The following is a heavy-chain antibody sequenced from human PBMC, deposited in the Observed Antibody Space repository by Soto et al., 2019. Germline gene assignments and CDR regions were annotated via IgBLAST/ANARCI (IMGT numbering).Heavy chain of an antibody. CDR1: GGSISNYY. V-gene: IGHV4-4*07. J-gene: IGHJ6*02. D-gene: IGHD4-17*01. CDR2: MYTSGST. Sequence: PSETLSLTCTVSGGSISNYYWTWIRQPAGKGLEWIGRMYTSGSTNYNPSLKSRVTMSVDTAKNQFSLNLRSVTAADTAVYYCAREGYSDTYFYYQTFDVWGQGTTVTV. CDR3: AREGYSDTYFYYQTFDV.